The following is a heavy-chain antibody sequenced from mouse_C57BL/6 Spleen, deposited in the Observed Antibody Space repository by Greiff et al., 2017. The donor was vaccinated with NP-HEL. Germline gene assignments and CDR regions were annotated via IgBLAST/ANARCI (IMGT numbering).Heavy chain of an antibody. CDR3: ARLSHSSGYTWFAY. CDR2: INPNNGGT. CDR1: GYTFTDYY. D-gene: IGHD3-2*02. J-gene: IGHJ3*01. V-gene: IGHV1-26*01. Sequence: EVQLQQSGPELVKPGASVKISCKASGYTFTDYYMNWVKQSHGKSLEWIGDINPNNGGTSYNQKFKGKATLTVDKSSSTAYMELRSLTSEDSAVYYCARLSHSSGYTWFAYWGQGTLVTVSA.